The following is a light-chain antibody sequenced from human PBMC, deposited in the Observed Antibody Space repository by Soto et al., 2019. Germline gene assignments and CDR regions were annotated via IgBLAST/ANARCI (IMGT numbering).Light chain of an antibody. CDR3: LQKYFYPFT. V-gene: IGKV1-6*01. CDR1: QGIRND. CDR2: AAS. J-gene: IGKJ3*01. Sequence: AIQMTQSPSSLSASVGDRVTTTCRASQGIRNDLDWFQQKPGKAPKLLIYAASNLQSGVPARFSGSGSRTDFTLTISSLQPEDFATYYCLQKYFYPFTFGPGTKVDI.